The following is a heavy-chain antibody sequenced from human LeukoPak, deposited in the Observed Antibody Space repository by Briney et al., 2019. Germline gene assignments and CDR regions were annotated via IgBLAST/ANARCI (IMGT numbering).Heavy chain of an antibody. J-gene: IGHJ4*02. V-gene: IGHV3-30*02. CDR2: IRYDGTNK. CDR1: GFTFSSYG. D-gene: IGHD6-6*01. CDR3: ASDVPLDY. Sequence: GGSLRLSCAASGFTFSSYGMHWVRQAPGKGLEWVTFIRYDGTNKYYADSVKGRFTISRDNSKNTLYLQMNSLRAEDTAVYYCASDVPLDYWGQGTLVTVSS.